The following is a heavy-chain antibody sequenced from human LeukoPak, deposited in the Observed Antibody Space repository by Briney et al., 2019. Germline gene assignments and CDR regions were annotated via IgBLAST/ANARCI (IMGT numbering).Heavy chain of an antibody. V-gene: IGHV4-39*07. Sequence: SETLSLTRTVSGGSISSSSYYWGWIRQPPGKGLEWIGTIYYSGSTYYNPSLRSRVTISVDTSKNQFSLKLNSVTAADTAVYYCARRGEGCTNGVCYNVYYFDYWGQGTLVTVSS. CDR2: IYYSGST. J-gene: IGHJ4*02. CDR3: ARRGEGCTNGVCYNVYYFDY. CDR1: GGSISSSSYY. D-gene: IGHD2-8*01.